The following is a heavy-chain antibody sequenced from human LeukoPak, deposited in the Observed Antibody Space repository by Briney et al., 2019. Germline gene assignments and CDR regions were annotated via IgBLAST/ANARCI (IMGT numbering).Heavy chain of an antibody. Sequence: GASVKVSCKASGYTFTSYAMNWVRQAPGQGLEWMGWINTNTGNPTYAQGFTGRFVFSLDTSVSTAYLQISSLKAEDTAVYYCARTMVRGVSTDIDYWGQGTLVTVSS. CDR2: INTNTGNP. CDR3: ARTMVRGVSTDIDY. J-gene: IGHJ4*02. CDR1: GYTFTSYA. V-gene: IGHV7-4-1*02. D-gene: IGHD3-10*01.